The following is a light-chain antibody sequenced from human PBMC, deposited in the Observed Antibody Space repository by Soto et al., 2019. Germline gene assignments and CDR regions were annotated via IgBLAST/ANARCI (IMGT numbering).Light chain of an antibody. CDR2: GAS. J-gene: IGKJ5*01. CDR3: QQYGSSIT. CDR1: LSVSSSY. Sequence: VVLTPSPATLSLSPGERATLSCRTSLSVSSSYLAWYQQKPGQAPRLLIYGASSRAIGIPDRFSGSGSGTDFTLTISRLEPEDFAVYYCQQYGSSITFGQGTRLEIK. V-gene: IGKV3-20*01.